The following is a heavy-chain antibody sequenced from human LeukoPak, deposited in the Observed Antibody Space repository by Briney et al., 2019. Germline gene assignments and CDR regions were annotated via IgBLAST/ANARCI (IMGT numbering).Heavy chain of an antibody. Sequence: PGGSLRLSCAASGFTFSTYAVTWARQAPGKGLECVSVICASGTAHYADSMKGRFTISRDNSKNTVYLQLSSLRPEDTAVYYCAKARVTTGYYMQVDYWGQGTLVTVSS. J-gene: IGHJ4*02. CDR2: ICASGTA. V-gene: IGHV3-23*01. CDR1: GFTFSTYA. D-gene: IGHD3-9*01. CDR3: AKARVTTGYYMQVDY.